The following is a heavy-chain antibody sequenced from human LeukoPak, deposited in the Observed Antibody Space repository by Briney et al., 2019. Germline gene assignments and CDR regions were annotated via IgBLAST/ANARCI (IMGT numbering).Heavy chain of an antibody. Sequence: ASVKVSCKASGYTFTSYYMHWVRQAPGQGLEWMGIINPSGGSTSYAQKFQGRVTMTRDMSTSTVYMELSSLGSEDTAVYYCAIALVATSLDYWGQGTLVTVSS. V-gene: IGHV1-46*01. CDR1: GYTFTSYY. J-gene: IGHJ4*02. CDR2: INPSGGST. D-gene: IGHD5-12*01. CDR3: AIALVATSLDY.